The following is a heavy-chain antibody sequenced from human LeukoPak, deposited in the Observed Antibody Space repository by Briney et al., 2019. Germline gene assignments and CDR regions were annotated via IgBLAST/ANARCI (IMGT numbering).Heavy chain of an antibody. V-gene: IGHV3-15*01. CDR2: IKSKTDGGTT. CDR1: GFTFSNAW. D-gene: IGHD3-9*01. Sequence: PGGSLRLSCAASGFTFSNAWMSWVRQAPGKGLEWVGRIKSKTDGGTTDYAAPVKGRFTISRDDSKNTLYLQMNSLKTEDTAVYYCTTKHPVGNFDWLLPYYYYMDVWGKGTTVTVSS. CDR3: TTKHPVGNFDWLLPYYYYMDV. J-gene: IGHJ6*03.